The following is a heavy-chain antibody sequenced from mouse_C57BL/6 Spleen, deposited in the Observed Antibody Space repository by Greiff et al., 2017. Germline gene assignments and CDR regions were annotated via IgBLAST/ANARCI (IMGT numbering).Heavy chain of an antibody. J-gene: IGHJ1*03. Sequence: VKLMESGPELVKPGASVKISCKASGYAFSSSWMNWVKQRPGKGLEWIGRIYPGDGDTNYNGKFKGKATLTADKSSSTAYMQLSSLTSNWDGWYFDVWGTGTTVTVSS. CDR2: IYPGDGDT. CDR1: GYAFSSSW. V-gene: IGHV1-82*01. CDR3: V. D-gene: IGHD4-1*01.